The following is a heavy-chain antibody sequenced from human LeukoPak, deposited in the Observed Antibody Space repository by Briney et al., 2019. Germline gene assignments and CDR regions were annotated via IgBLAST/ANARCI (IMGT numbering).Heavy chain of an antibody. CDR3: ARGGGYFRPLDY. CDR2: VHLDGRT. D-gene: IGHD3-22*01. J-gene: IGHJ4*02. CDR1: GASIRSYY. Sequence: KPSEALSLTCTVSGASIRSYYWNWFRQPPGKGLEWIGEVHLDGRTNYNPSLESRVTMSVDLSENHMSLKLTSVTAADTGVYYCARGGGYFRPLDYMGQGTLVTVSS. V-gene: IGHV4-59*12.